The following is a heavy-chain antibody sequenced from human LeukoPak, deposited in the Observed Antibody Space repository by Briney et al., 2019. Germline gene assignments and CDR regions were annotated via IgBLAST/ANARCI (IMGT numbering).Heavy chain of an antibody. V-gene: IGHV4-4*07. Sequence: KSSETLSLTCTVSGGSISSYYWSWIRQPAGKGLEWIGRIYASGSTNYNPSLKSRVAISVDTSKNQFSLKLSSVTAADTAVYYCARYPREGVCQRSFDYWGQGTLVTVSS. J-gene: IGHJ4*02. CDR1: GGSISSYY. CDR3: ARYPREGVCQRSFDY. CDR2: IYASGST. D-gene: IGHD2-8*01.